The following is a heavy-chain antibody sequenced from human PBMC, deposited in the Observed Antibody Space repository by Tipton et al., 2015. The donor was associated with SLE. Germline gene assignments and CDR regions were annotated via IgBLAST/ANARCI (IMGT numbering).Heavy chain of an antibody. CDR3: AGDSVGDYGDRAFDP. D-gene: IGHD4-17*01. CDR1: GGSISSYY. J-gene: IGHJ5*02. Sequence: LRLSCTVSGGSISSYYWSWIRQPPGKGLEWIGYIYYSGSTNYNPSLKSRVTISVDTSKNQFSLKLSSVTAADTAVYYCAGDSVGDYGDRAFDPWGQGTLVTVSS. V-gene: IGHV4-59*01. CDR2: IYYSGST.